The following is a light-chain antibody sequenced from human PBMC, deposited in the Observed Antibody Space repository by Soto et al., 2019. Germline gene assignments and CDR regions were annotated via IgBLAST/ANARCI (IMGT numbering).Light chain of an antibody. J-gene: IGKJ4*01. V-gene: IGKV3-15*01. CDR3: QQYGDWPLT. CDR2: GVS. CDR1: QSVRSTY. Sequence: EIVMTQSPVTLSVSPGERATLSCRASQSVRSTYLAWYQQKPGQAPRLLIFGVSNRAAGIPARSSGSGSGTEFTLTISSLQSEDFAVYYCQQYGDWPLTFGGGTKVEIK.